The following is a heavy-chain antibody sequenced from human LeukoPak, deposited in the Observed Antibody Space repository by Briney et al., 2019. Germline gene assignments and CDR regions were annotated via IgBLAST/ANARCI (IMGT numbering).Heavy chain of an antibody. CDR3: ARGRYSSSWSASPDFDY. J-gene: IGHJ4*02. V-gene: IGHV1-8*01. D-gene: IGHD6-13*01. Sequence: ASVKVSCKASGYTFTSYDINWVPQATGQGLEWMGWMNPNSGNTGYAQKFQGRVTMTRNTSISTAYMELSSLRSEDTAVYYCARGRYSSSWSASPDFDYWGQGTLVSVSS. CDR1: GYTFTSYD. CDR2: MNPNSGNT.